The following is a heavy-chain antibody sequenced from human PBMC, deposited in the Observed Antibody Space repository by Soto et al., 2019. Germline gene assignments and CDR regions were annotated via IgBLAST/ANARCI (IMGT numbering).Heavy chain of an antibody. D-gene: IGHD2-21*02. Sequence: GESLKISCKGSGYSFTSYWIGWVRQMPGKGLEWMGIIYPGDSDTRYSPSFQGQVTISADKSISTAYLQWSSLKASDTAMYYCARHIAYCGGDCHLDPFDIWGQGTMVTVSS. CDR1: GYSFTSYW. CDR2: IYPGDSDT. CDR3: ARHIAYCGGDCHLDPFDI. J-gene: IGHJ3*02. V-gene: IGHV5-51*01.